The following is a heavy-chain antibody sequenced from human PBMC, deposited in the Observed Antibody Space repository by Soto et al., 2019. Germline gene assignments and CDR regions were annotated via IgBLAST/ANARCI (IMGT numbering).Heavy chain of an antibody. CDR3: ARGSLYIVATLDYAFDI. Sequence: SQTLSLTCAISGDSVSSNSAAWNWLRQSPSRGLEWLGRTYYRSKWYNDYAVSVKSRITINPDTSKNQFSLQLNSVTPEDTAVYYCARGSLYIVATLDYAFDIWGQGTMVTV. CDR1: GDSVSSNSAA. CDR2: TYYRSKWYN. J-gene: IGHJ3*02. D-gene: IGHD5-12*01. V-gene: IGHV6-1*01.